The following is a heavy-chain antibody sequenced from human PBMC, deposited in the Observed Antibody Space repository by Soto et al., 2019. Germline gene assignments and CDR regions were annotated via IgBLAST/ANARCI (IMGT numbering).Heavy chain of an antibody. V-gene: IGHV4-59*01. CDR3: ARELAVAGDGMDV. Sequence: PSETLSLTCTVSGGSISSYYWSWIRQPPGKGLEWIGYIYYSGSTNYNPSLKSRVTISVDTSKNQLSLKLSSVTAADTAVYYCARELAVAGDGMDVWGQGTTVTVSS. J-gene: IGHJ6*02. CDR2: IYYSGST. CDR1: GGSISSYY. D-gene: IGHD6-19*01.